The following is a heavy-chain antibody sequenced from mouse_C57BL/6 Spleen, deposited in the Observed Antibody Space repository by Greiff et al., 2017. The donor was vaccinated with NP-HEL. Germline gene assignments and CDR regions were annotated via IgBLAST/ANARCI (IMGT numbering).Heavy chain of an antibody. CDR2: IDPSDSYT. Sequence: QVQLQQPGAELVRPGTSVKLSCKASGYTFTSYWMHWVKQRPGQGLEWIGVIDPSDSYTNYNQKFKGKATLTVDTSSSTAYMQLSSLTSEDSAVYYCARWKDLDYYGRGGDYWGQGTTLTVSS. J-gene: IGHJ2*01. CDR3: ARWKDLDYYGRGGDY. CDR1: GYTFTSYW. V-gene: IGHV1-59*01. D-gene: IGHD1-1*01.